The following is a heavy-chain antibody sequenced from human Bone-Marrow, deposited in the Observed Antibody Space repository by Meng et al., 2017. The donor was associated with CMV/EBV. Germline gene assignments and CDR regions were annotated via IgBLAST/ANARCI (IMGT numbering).Heavy chain of an antibody. Sequence: ASVKVSCKASGYTFTAYGICWVRQAPGEGLEWMGWINPNSGGTNYAQKFQGRVTMTRDTSISTAYMELSRLRSDDTAVYYCARGYCSSTSCKGYDSSGYYYFDPWGQGTLVTVSS. CDR2: INPNSGGT. V-gene: IGHV1-2*02. D-gene: IGHD3-22*01. J-gene: IGHJ5*02. CDR3: ARGYCSSTSCKGYDSSGYYYFDP. CDR1: GYTFTAYG.